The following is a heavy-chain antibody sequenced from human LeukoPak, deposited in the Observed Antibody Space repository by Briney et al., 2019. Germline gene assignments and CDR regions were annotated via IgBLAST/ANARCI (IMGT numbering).Heavy chain of an antibody. V-gene: IGHV4-38-2*02. CDR1: GYSISSGYY. CDR3: ARDQDKGFTMSLNWFDP. CDR2: IYHSGST. D-gene: IGHD3-10*02. J-gene: IGHJ5*02. Sequence: PSETLSLTCTVSGYSISSGYYWGWIRQPPGKGLEWIGSIYHSGSTYYNPSLKSRVTISVDTSKNQFSPKLSSVTAADTAVYYCARDQDKGFTMSLNWFDPWGQGTLVTVSS.